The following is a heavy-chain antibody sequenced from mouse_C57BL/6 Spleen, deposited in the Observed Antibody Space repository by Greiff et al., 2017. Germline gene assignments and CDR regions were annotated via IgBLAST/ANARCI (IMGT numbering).Heavy chain of an antibody. Sequence: EVHLVESGGGLVKPGGSLKLSCAASGFTFSDSGMHWVRQAPEKGLEWVAYISSGSSTIYYADTVKGRFTISRDNAKNTLFLQMTSLRSEDTAMYYCARRVGFLDYWGQGTTLTVSS. CDR2: ISSGSSTI. V-gene: IGHV5-17*01. CDR1: GFTFSDSG. D-gene: IGHD1-1*02. CDR3: ARRVGFLDY. J-gene: IGHJ2*01.